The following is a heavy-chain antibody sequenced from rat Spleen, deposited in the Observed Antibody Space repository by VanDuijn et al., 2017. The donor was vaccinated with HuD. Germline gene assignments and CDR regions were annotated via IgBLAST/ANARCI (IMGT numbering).Heavy chain of an antibody. J-gene: IGHJ2*01. CDR2: ISNSGGTT. V-gene: IGHV5-31*01. Sequence: EVQLVESGGGLVQPGKSLKLSCVASGFTFSRYWMYWVRQAPGKGLEWIASISNSGGTTYYPDSVKGRFTISRDNAQNTLFLQMDSLRSEDTATYYCGRRDYGGYGDYWGQGVMVTVSS. D-gene: IGHD1-11*01. CDR3: GRRDYGGYGDY. CDR1: GFTFSRYW.